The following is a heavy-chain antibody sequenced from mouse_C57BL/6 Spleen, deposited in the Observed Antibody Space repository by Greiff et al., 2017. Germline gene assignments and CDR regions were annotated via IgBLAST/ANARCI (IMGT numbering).Heavy chain of an antibody. CDR3: AREGLLRSPFAY. CDR1: GFTFSSYA. CDR2: ISDGGSYT. J-gene: IGHJ3*01. Sequence: EVMLVESGGGLVKPGGSLKLSCAASGFTFSSYAMSWVRQTPEKRLEWVATISDGGSYTYYPDNVKGRFTISRDNAKNNLYLQMSHLKSEDTAMYYCAREGLLRSPFAYWGQGTLVTVSA. V-gene: IGHV5-4*01. D-gene: IGHD1-1*01.